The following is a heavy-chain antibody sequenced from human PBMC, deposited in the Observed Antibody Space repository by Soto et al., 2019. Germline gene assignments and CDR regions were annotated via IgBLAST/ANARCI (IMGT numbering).Heavy chain of an antibody. V-gene: IGHV3-33*01. Sequence: QVQLVESGGGVVQPGTSLRLSCAASGFIFSSYGMHWVRQAPGKGLEWVAFIWYDGSNKYYAESVKGRFTISRDNSNNTLYLQMNSLRAEDTAIYYCARALSGTPFNIWGQGTMVTVSS. CDR2: IWYDGSNK. CDR1: GFIFSSYG. J-gene: IGHJ3*02. CDR3: ARALSGTPFNI. D-gene: IGHD1-7*01.